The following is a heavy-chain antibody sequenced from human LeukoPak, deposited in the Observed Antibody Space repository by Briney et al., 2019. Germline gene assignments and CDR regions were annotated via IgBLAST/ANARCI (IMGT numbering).Heavy chain of an antibody. Sequence: GGSLRLSCAAPGFTFSSYSMNWVRQAPGKGLEWVSNIRSSSITIYYADSVKGRFTISRDNAKNSLYLQMNSLRAEDTAVYYCARDTVTEDRSSTSCYNYYYMDVWGKGTTVTVSS. CDR3: ARDTVTEDRSSTSCYNYYYMDV. J-gene: IGHJ6*03. CDR2: IRSSSITI. CDR1: GFTFSSYS. V-gene: IGHV3-48*04. D-gene: IGHD2-2*02.